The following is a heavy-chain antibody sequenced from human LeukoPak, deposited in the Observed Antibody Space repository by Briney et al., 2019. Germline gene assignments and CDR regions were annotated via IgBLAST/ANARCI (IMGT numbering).Heavy chain of an antibody. V-gene: IGHV1-18*01. CDR1: GYTFSSYG. Sequence: GASVKVSCKASGYTFSSYGIIWVRQAPGQGLQWMGWVSPFNGNTDYAPKLQGRVTMTTETSTTTAYMELRSLTSDDTAVYYCARRGGSYSHSDFWGQGTLVTVSS. CDR3: ARRGGSYSHSDF. J-gene: IGHJ4*02. D-gene: IGHD1-26*01. CDR2: VSPFNGNT.